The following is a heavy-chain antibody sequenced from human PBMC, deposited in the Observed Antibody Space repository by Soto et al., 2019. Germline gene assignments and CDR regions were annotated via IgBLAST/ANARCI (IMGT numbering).Heavy chain of an antibody. Sequence: QVQLQESGPGLVRPSETLSLTCTVSGGSVSSGSYYWSWIRQPPGKGLEWIGYISYSGSTRYNRSLMSRVTISVGTSKNQFAPKLGSVTAADTAVYYWAMDYGEGGNWFDALVQGTLVTVS. CDR2: ISYSGST. CDR3: AMDYGEGGNWFDA. J-gene: IGHJ5*02. V-gene: IGHV4-61*01. D-gene: IGHD2-21*01. CDR1: GGSVSSGSYY.